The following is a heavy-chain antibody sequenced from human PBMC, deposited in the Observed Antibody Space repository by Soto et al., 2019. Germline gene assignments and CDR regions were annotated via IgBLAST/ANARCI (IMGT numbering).Heavy chain of an antibody. V-gene: IGHV4-30-4*01. CDR1: GGSISSGDYY. CDR3: ARWVDVSLDYFDS. Sequence: SETLSLTCTVSGGSISSGDYYWSWIRQPPGKGLDWIAYIHYSGITYYNPSLKSRVIISVDTSKNQFSLELSSVTAADTAVYYCARWVDVSLDYFDSWGQGMPVTVSS. D-gene: IGHD2-15*01. CDR2: IHYSGIT. J-gene: IGHJ4*02.